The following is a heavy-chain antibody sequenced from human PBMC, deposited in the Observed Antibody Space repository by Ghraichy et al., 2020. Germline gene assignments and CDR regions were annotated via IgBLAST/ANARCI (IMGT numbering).Heavy chain of an antibody. CDR1: GFTFSSYA. Sequence: GGSLRLSCAASGFTFSSYAMHWVRQAPGKGLEWAAIISYDGRNKYYADSVKGRFTISRDNSKNTLYLQLNSLRAEDTAVYYCARDPCSSTSCYRARAFDYWGQGSLVTVSS. D-gene: IGHD2-2*01. J-gene: IGHJ4*02. CDR2: ISYDGRNK. V-gene: IGHV3-30*04. CDR3: ARDPCSSTSCYRARAFDY.